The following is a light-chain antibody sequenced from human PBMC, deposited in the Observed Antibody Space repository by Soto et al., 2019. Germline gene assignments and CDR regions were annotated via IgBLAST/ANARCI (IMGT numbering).Light chain of an antibody. V-gene: IGKV3-20*01. J-gene: IGKJ4*01. CDR1: QSVSSS. Sequence: EIVMTQSPATLSVSPVERATLSCMASQSVSSSLAWYQQKPGQAPRLLIYDASSRATGIPDRFSGSGSGTDFTLTISRLEPEDFAVYYCQQYGSSPLTFGGGTKVDIK. CDR2: DAS. CDR3: QQYGSSPLT.